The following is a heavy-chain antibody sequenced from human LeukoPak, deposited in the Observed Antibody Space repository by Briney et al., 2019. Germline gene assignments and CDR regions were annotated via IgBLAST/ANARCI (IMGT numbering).Heavy chain of an antibody. CDR2: IKKDGNEA. J-gene: IGHJ3*02. Sequence: GGSLRLSRAGSGFTFSSYWMNWVRQAPGKGLEGVAIIKKDGNEAFYVDFVKGRFTISRDNSKNTLYLQMNSLRAEDTAVYYCAKDLLRARIAAAGTGAFDIWGQGTMVTVSS. V-gene: IGHV3-7*01. D-gene: IGHD6-13*01. CDR1: GFTFSSYW. CDR3: AKDLLRARIAAAGTGAFDI.